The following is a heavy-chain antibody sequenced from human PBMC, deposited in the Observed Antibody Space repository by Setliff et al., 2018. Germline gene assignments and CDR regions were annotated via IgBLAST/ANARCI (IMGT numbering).Heavy chain of an antibody. Sequence: ASVKVSCKASGYTFTGYYMHWVRQAPGQGLEWMGRINPNSGGTNYAQKFQGRVTMTRDTSISTAYMEQSRLSSDDTAVCYCARIMGIVGVLGADDWGQGTLVTVSS. V-gene: IGHV1-2*06. CDR2: INPNSGGT. J-gene: IGHJ4*02. CDR3: ARIMGIVGVLGADD. D-gene: IGHD1-26*01. CDR1: GYTFTGYY.